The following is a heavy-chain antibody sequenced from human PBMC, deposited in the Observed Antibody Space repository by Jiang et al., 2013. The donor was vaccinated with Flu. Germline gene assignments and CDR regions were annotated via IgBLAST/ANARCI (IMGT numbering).Heavy chain of an antibody. CDR1: GGSISSVVTT. CDR3: ARHALRIAAAGTTWFDP. J-gene: IGHJ5*02. V-gene: IGHV4-39*01. D-gene: IGHD6-13*01. CDR2: IYYSGST. Sequence: LVKPSETLSLTCTVSGGSISSVVTTGAGSASPRKGLEWIGSIYYSGSTYYNPSLKSRVTISVDTSKNQFSLKLSSVTAADTAVYYCARHALRIAAAGTTWFDPWGQGTLVTVSS.